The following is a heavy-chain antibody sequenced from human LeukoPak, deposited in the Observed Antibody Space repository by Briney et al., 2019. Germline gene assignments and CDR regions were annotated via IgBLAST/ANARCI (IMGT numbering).Heavy chain of an antibody. Sequence: PSETLSLTCTVSGGSVSSSSYYWGWIRQPPGKGLEWIGSIYYSGSTYYNPSLKSRVTISVDTSKNQFSLKLSSVTAADTAVYYCARHNDGSSWYLGIDYWGQGTLVTVSS. J-gene: IGHJ4*02. CDR1: GGSVSSSSYY. CDR2: IYYSGST. D-gene: IGHD6-13*01. V-gene: IGHV4-39*01. CDR3: ARHNDGSSWYLGIDY.